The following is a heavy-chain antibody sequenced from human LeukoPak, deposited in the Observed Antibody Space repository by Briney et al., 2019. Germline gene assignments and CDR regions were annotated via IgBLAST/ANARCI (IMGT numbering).Heavy chain of an antibody. J-gene: IGHJ6*03. V-gene: IGHV4-39*07. CDR1: GGSISSSSYY. CDR2: IYYSGNT. Sequence: PSETLSLTCTVSGGSISSSSYYWGWIRQPPGKGLEGIASIYYSGNTYYNPSRQSRVTISVYTYKNQDSLKLSSLTAADTAVYDCARDGYRLPQSPYYFYYMDVWGKGTTVIVSS. CDR3: ARDGYRLPQSPYYFYYMDV. D-gene: IGHD2-2*01.